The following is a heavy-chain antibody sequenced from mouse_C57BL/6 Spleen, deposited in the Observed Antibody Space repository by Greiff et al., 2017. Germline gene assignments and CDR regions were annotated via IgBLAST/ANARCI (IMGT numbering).Heavy chain of an antibody. V-gene: IGHV1-55*01. J-gene: IGHJ2*01. CDR1: GYTFTSYW. CDR3: ARRGYSNCFDY. D-gene: IGHD2-5*01. CDR2: IYPGSGSP. Sequence: QVQLQQPGAELVKPGASVKLSCKASGYTFTSYWMHWVKQRPGQGLEWIGDIYPGSGSPNYNAKFKSTATLTVDTSSCTAYMQLSSLTSEDSAVYYCARRGYSNCFDYWGQGTTLTGSS.